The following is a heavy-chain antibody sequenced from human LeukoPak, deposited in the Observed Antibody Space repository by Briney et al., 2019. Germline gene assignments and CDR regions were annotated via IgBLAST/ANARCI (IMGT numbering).Heavy chain of an antibody. Sequence: SETLSLTCTVSGGSISSSSYYWGWIRQPPGKGLEWIGSIYYSGSTYYNPSLKSRVTISVDTSKNQFSLKLSSVTAADTAVYYRASPFLGYCSGGSCPKTYYYYGMDVWGQGTTVTVSS. CDR1: GGSISSSSYY. D-gene: IGHD2-15*01. J-gene: IGHJ6*02. CDR2: IYYSGST. CDR3: ASPFLGYCSGGSCPKTYYYYGMDV. V-gene: IGHV4-39*01.